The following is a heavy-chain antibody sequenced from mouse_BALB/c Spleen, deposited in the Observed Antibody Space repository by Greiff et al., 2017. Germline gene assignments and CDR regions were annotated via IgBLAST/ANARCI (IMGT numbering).Heavy chain of an antibody. CDR2: ISSGGST. Sequence: DVMLVESGGGLVKPGGSLKLSCAASGFTFSSYAMSWVRQTPEKRLEWVASISSGGSTYYPDSVKGRFTISRDNARNILYLQMSSLRSEDTAMYYCAREYGNYGFAYWGQGTLVTVSA. J-gene: IGHJ3*01. V-gene: IGHV5-6-5*01. D-gene: IGHD2-10*02. CDR3: AREYGNYGFAY. CDR1: GFTFSSYA.